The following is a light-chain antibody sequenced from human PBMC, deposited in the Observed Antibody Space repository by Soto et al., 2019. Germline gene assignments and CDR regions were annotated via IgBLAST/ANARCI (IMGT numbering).Light chain of an antibody. Sequence: EIVLTQSPGTLSLSPGERATLSCRASQTVSCSYLAWFQQKPGQAPRLLIYGASSRATGVPDRFSGSGSGTDFSLTLSRLEREGFGVYYCHQYVTSPWTLGQGTKVQIK. V-gene: IGKV3-20*01. CDR2: GAS. CDR1: QTVSCSY. J-gene: IGKJ1*01. CDR3: HQYVTSPWT.